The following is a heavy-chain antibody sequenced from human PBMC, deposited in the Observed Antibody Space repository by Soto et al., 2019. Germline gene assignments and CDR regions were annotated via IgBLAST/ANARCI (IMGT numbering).Heavy chain of an antibody. CDR2: IIGSGGRT. J-gene: IGHJ4*02. CDR3: AKSDCSGGSCYFPFDC. V-gene: IGHV3-23*01. Sequence: EVQVLESGGGLVQPGGSLRLSCAASGFTFSNYGMSWVRQAPGKGLEWVSSIIGSGGRTYYADSVKGRFTISRDNSKNTLYLQTDSLRAEDTAFYYCAKSDCSGGSCYFPFDCWGQGTLVTVSS. CDR1: GFTFSNYG. D-gene: IGHD2-15*01.